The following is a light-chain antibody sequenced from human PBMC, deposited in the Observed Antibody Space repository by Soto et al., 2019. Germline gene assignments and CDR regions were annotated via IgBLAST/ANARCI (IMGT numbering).Light chain of an antibody. J-gene: IGKJ2*01. CDR2: EAS. CDR1: QTVGSIY. CDR3: QQFGTSPRYT. V-gene: IGKV3-20*01. Sequence: EILLTQSPGTLSLSPGERATLSCRTSQTVGSIYLAWYQQKPGQAPRLLIYEASRKATGIPGRFSGSGSGTDVTLTISRLEPEDVAVYYCQQFGTSPRYTFGQGTKLEI.